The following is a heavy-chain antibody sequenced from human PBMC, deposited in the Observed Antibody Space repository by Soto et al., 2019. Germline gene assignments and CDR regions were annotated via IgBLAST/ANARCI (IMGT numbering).Heavy chain of an antibody. CDR1: GFTFSSYA. Sequence: GGSLRLSCAASGFTFSSYAMHWVRQAPGKGLEWVAVISYDGSNKYYADSVKGRFTISRDNSKNTLYLQMNSLRAEDTAVYYCAREGVAGLYNWFDPWGQGTLVTVSS. V-gene: IGHV3-30-3*01. CDR3: AREGVAGLYNWFDP. D-gene: IGHD6-19*01. J-gene: IGHJ5*02. CDR2: ISYDGSNK.